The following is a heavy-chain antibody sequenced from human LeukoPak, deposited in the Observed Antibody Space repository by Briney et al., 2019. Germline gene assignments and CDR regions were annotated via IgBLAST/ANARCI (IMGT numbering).Heavy chain of an antibody. D-gene: IGHD1-26*01. CDR1: GFTVSNNY. J-gene: IGHJ4*02. CDR3: ARGEWDLRD. V-gene: IGHV3-20*04. Sequence: PGGSLRLSCAASGFTVSNNYMSRVRQVPGKGLEWVSGINWNGGSTGYVDSVKGRFTISRDNAKNVLFLQMNNLRAEDTAFFYCARGEWDLRDWGQGTLVIVSS. CDR2: INWNGGST.